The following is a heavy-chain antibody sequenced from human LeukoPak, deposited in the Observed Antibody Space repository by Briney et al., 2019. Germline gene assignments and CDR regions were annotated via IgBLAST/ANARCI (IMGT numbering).Heavy chain of an antibody. J-gene: IGHJ4*02. CDR2: IYSGGST. D-gene: IGHD1-26*01. V-gene: IGHV3-53*01. CDR1: GFTVSSNY. CDR3: AKKQGDPFVS. Sequence: PGGSLRLSCAASGFTVSSNYMSWVRQAPGKGLEWVSVIYSGGSTYYADSVKGRFTLSRDNSRNTLYLQMNSLRADDTAIYYCAKKQGDPFVSWGQGALVTVSS.